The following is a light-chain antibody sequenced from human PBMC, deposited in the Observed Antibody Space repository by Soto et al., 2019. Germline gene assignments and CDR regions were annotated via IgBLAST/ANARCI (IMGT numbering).Light chain of an antibody. CDR2: DAS. CDR3: QQRNNWPPIT. Sequence: EIVLTQSPGTLSLSPGERATLSCRASQSVRRYLAWYQQKPCQAPRLLIYDASTRATGIPARFSGSGSETDFTLTITSLEPEDFAVYYCQQRNNWPPITFGQGTRLEIK. V-gene: IGKV3-11*01. CDR1: QSVRRY. J-gene: IGKJ5*01.